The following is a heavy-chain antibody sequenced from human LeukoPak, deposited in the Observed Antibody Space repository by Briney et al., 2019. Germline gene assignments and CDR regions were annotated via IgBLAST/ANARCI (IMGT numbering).Heavy chain of an antibody. Sequence: SQTLSLTCTVSGGSISSGGYYWSWIRQHPGKGLGWIGYIYYSGSTYYNPSLKSRVTISVDTSKNQFSLKLSSVTAADTAVYYRARENVILAYGMDVWGQGTTVTVSS. V-gene: IGHV4-31*03. CDR3: ARENVILAYGMDV. J-gene: IGHJ6*02. CDR2: IYYSGST. D-gene: IGHD3/OR15-3a*01. CDR1: GGSISSGGYY.